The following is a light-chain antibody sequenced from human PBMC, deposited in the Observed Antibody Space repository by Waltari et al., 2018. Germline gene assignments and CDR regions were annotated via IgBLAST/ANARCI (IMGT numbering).Light chain of an antibody. CDR3: QHRSNWPPIT. J-gene: IGKJ5*01. CDR1: QRASGY. V-gene: IGKV3-11*01. CDR2: DAS. Sequence: EIVLTQSPATLSLSPGERATPSGSASQRASGYLAWYQHPPGQAPRLLIYDASNRATGIPARFSGSGSGTHFTLTISSLEPEDFAVYYCQHRSNWPPITFGQGTRLDIK.